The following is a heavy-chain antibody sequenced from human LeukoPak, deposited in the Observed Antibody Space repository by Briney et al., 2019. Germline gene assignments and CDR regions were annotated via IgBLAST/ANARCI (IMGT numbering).Heavy chain of an antibody. J-gene: IGHJ4*02. D-gene: IGHD6-19*01. V-gene: IGHV4-38-2*02. CDR3: AKDGNGWWREI. Sequence: SETLSLTCTVSGYSISSGYNWSWIRQPPGKGLEWIANIHHSGNPYYNPSLRSRVTISVDTSKNQFSLRLSSVTAADTAVYYCAKDGNGWWREIWGQGTLVTVSS. CDR1: GYSISSGYN. CDR2: IHHSGNP.